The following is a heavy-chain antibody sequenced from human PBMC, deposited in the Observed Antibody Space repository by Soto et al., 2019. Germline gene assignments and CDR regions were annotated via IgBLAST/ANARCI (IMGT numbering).Heavy chain of an antibody. CDR3: ARDMSSSDYFVKWFEP. Sequence: QVRLVESGGGVVQPGRSLRLSCTASGFSLSSYAMYWFRQPPGKGLEWVAVISHDGINKHYADSVKGRVTVSRDNSNHSLDLQLNSLRGEDTAMYYCARDMSSSDYFVKWFEPWGQGTLVTVSS. V-gene: IGHV3-30-3*01. CDR2: ISHDGINK. CDR1: GFSLSSYA. D-gene: IGHD4-17*01. J-gene: IGHJ5*02.